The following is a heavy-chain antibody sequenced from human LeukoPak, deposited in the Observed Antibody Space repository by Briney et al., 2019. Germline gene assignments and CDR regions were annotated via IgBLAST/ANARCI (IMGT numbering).Heavy chain of an antibody. D-gene: IGHD4-11*01. CDR1: GYTFTGYY. J-gene: IGHJ4*02. CDR2: INPNSGGT. Sequence: GASVKVSCKASGYTFTGYYMHWVRQAPGQGLEWMGWINPNSGGTDYAQKFQGWVTMTRDTSISTAYMELSRLRSDDTAVYYCARAEAGYSNYDYWGQGTLVTVSS. V-gene: IGHV1-2*04. CDR3: ARAEAGYSNYDY.